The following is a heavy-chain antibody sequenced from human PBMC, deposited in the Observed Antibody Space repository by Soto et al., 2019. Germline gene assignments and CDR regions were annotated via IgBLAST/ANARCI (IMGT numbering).Heavy chain of an antibody. J-gene: IGHJ2*01. D-gene: IGHD2-15*01. CDR2: IIPILGIA. CDR1: GGTFSSYT. CDR3: ARAKDCSGGSCYWYFDL. V-gene: IGHV1-69*02. Sequence: QVQLVQSGAEVKKPGSSVKVSCKASGGTFSSYTISWVRQAPGQGLKWMGRIIPILGIANYAQKFQGRVTITADKSTSTAYMELSSLRSEDTAVYYCARAKDCSGGSCYWYFDLWGRGTLVTVSS.